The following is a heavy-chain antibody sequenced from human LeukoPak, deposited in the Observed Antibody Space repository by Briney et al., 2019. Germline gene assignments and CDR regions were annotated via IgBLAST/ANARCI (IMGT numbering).Heavy chain of an antibody. V-gene: IGHV4-34*01. J-gene: IGHJ5*02. D-gene: IGHD5-12*01. CDR2: INHSGST. Sequence: SETLSLTCTVSGGSISSYYWSWIRQPPGKGLEWIGEINHSGSTNYNPSLKSRVTISVDTSKNQFSLKLSSVTAADTAVYYCARGPWPPTPPYNWFDPWGQGTLVAVSS. CDR3: ARGPWPPTPPYNWFDP. CDR1: GGSISSYY.